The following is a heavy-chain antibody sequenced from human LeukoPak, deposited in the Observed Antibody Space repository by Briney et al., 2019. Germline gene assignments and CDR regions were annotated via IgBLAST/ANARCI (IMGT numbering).Heavy chain of an antibody. CDR3: ARDPGEWPALVDY. V-gene: IGHV1-18*01. J-gene: IGHJ4*02. CDR2: ISAYNGNT. Sequence: GASVTVSFTASGYTFTSYGISWARQAPGQGLEWMGWISAYNGNTNYAQKLQGRVTMTTDTSTSTAYMELRSLRSDDTAVYYCARDPGEWPALVDYWGQGTLVTVSS. D-gene: IGHD3-3*01. CDR1: GYTFTSYG.